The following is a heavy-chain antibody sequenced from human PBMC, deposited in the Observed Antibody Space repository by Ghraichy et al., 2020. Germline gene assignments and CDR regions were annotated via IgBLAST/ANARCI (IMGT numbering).Heavy chain of an antibody. Sequence: GGSLRLSCAASGFTFSNAWMSWVRQAPGKGLEWVGRIKSKTDGGTTDYAAPVKGRFTISRDDSKNTLYLQMNSLKTEDTAVYYCTTQSWVAEYFQHWGQGTLVTVSS. CDR3: TTQSWVAEYFQH. J-gene: IGHJ1*01. CDR1: GFTFSNAW. V-gene: IGHV3-15*01. D-gene: IGHD7-27*01. CDR2: IKSKTDGGTT.